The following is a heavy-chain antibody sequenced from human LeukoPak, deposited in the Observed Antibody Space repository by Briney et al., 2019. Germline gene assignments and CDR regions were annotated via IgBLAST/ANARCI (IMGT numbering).Heavy chain of an antibody. CDR3: ARTYYYDSSGYYGGWDYFDY. Sequence: PSETLSLTCTVSGGSISSSSYYWGWIRQPPGKGLEWIGSIYYSGSTYYNPSLKSRVTISVDTSKNQFSLKLSSVTAADTAVYYCARTYYYDSSGYYGGWDYFDYWGQGTLVTVSS. CDR1: GGSISSSSYY. CDR2: IYYSGST. J-gene: IGHJ4*02. V-gene: IGHV4-39*07. D-gene: IGHD3-22*01.